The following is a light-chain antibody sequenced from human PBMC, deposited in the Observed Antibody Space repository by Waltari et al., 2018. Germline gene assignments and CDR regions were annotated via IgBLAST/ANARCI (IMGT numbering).Light chain of an antibody. CDR3: QQYFTSVYT. J-gene: IGKJ2*01. V-gene: IGKV3-20*01. CDR2: SAS. Sequence: EIVLTQSPDTLSLSPGDTATLSCRVSQSVTGGFIAWYQQKPGQAPRLLIFSASSRATGIPDRFSGSWSGTGFTLTISSLEPEDFAVYYCQQYFTSVYTFGQGTKLEIK. CDR1: QSVTGGF.